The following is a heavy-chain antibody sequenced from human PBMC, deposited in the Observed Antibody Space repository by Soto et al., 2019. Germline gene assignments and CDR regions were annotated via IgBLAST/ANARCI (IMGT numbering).Heavy chain of an antibody. Sequence: SETLSLTCTVSGGSITSGGYFWDWIRQPPGKGLEWIGIVHSTGGTYYSPSPRSRVTISVDTSKNLFSQKMTSASATDTAVYFCAKREDSSRFGGLDIWGQGTAVTVSS. D-gene: IGHD3-3*01. J-gene: IGHJ6*02. V-gene: IGHV4-39*01. CDR1: GGSITSGGYF. CDR3: AKREDSSRFGGLDI. CDR2: VHSTGGT.